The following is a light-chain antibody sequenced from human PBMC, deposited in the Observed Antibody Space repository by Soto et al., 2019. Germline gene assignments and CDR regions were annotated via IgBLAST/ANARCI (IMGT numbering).Light chain of an antibody. Sequence: DIQMTQSPSSLSASVGDRVTITCRASQSIRYYLNWYQQKPGKAPKLLIYAASSLQSGVPSRFSGSGSGTDFXLTISSLQPXXFATYYCQQSYSTPQNTFGQGTKLEIK. CDR3: QQSYSTPQNT. J-gene: IGKJ2*01. V-gene: IGKV1-39*01. CDR1: QSIRYY. CDR2: AAS.